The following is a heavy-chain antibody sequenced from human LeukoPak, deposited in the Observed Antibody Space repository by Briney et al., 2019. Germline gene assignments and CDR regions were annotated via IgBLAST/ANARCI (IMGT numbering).Heavy chain of an antibody. Sequence: GGSLRLSFSASGITFRLDWTNWVRQAPGKGLLWVSRIHSDVAYPSSADSVTGRFTISRDNAKNSLYLQMNSLRAEDTAVYYCAFHCSSPSCPRNYYYGMDVWGKGTTVIVSS. D-gene: IGHD2-2*01. CDR3: AFHCSSPSCPRNYYYGMDV. CDR1: GITFRLDW. V-gene: IGHV3-74*01. CDR2: IHSDVAYP. J-gene: IGHJ6*04.